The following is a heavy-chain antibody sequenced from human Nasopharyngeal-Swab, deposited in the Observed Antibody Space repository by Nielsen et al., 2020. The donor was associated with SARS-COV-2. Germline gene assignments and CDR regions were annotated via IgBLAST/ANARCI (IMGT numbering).Heavy chain of an antibody. J-gene: IGHJ4*02. D-gene: IGHD1-26*01. Sequence: SETLSLTCTVSGGSISTVNYYWAWIRQPPGKGLEWIGSIYHSGSTYYNPSLTSRVTISVDTSKNQFSLNLNSVTAADTAVYYCARLPYSDNYHLDYWGQGTLVTVSS. V-gene: IGHV4-39*07. CDR3: ARLPYSDNYHLDY. CDR1: GGSISTVNYY. CDR2: IYHSGST.